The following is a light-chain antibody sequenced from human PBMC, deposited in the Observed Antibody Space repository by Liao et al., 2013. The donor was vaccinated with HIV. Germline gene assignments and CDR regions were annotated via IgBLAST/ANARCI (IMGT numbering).Light chain of an antibody. V-gene: IGLV3-1*01. CDR1: TLGEKY. J-gene: IGLJ3*02. CDR3: QTWDTNSWV. Sequence: YDLTQPPSVSVSPGQTASIFCSGNTLGEKYVSWYQQRPGQSPILVIYEDTKRPSGIPERFSGSNSGNTATLTISETQALDEADYFCQTWDTNSWVFGGGTKLTVL. CDR2: EDT.